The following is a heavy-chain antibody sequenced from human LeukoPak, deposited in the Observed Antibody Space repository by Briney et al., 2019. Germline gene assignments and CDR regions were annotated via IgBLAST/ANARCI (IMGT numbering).Heavy chain of an antibody. D-gene: IGHD2-8*01. V-gene: IGHV4-61*08. CDR3: ARVNAYYYYTDV. CDR2: IYYSGST. Sequence: SETLSLTSTVSGASITSGGYYWSWIRQPPGEGLEWIGYIYYSGSTNYNPSLKSRVTISVDTPKNLFSLKLSSMSAADTAVYYCARVNAYYYYTDVWGKGTTVTVS. CDR1: GASITSGGYY. J-gene: IGHJ6*03.